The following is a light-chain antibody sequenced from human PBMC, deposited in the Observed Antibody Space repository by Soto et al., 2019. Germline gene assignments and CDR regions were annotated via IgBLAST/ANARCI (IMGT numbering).Light chain of an antibody. CDR2: AAS. J-gene: IGKJ4*01. Sequence: IQMTQSPSTLSASVGDRVTITCRASQGISSYLAWYQQKPGKAPKPLIYAASTLQSGVPSRFSGSGSGTDFTLTISCLQSEDFATYYCQQYYSYPLTFGGGTKVDIK. CDR1: QGISSY. CDR3: QQYYSYPLT. V-gene: IGKV1-8*01.